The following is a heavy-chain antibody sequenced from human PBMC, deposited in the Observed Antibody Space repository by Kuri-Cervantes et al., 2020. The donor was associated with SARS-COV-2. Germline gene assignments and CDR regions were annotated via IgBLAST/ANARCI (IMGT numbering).Heavy chain of an antibody. CDR2: INPNSGGT. V-gene: IGHV1-2*02. CDR3: ARVVGGGCYYAWGY. CDR1: GYTFTGYY. D-gene: IGHD1-26*01. J-gene: IGHJ4*02. Sequence: ASVKVSCKASGYTFTGYYMHWVRQAPGQGLDWMGWINPNSGGTNYAQKFQGRVTMTRNTSISTAYMELSRLRSDDTAVYYCARVVGGGCYYAWGYWGQGTLVTVSS.